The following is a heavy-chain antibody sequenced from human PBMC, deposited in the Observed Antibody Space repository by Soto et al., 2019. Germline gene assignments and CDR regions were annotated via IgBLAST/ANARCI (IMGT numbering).Heavy chain of an antibody. V-gene: IGHV3-23*01. CDR2: IRSSGDTT. CDR3: AKDGRTGTTLGN. Sequence: EVQLLESGGGLVQPGGSLRLSCAASGFTFSSYSMSWVRQAPGKGLEWISAIRSSGDTTFYADSVKGRFTISRDNSKNTLYLQMNSLRAEDTAVYYCAKDGRTGTTLGNWGQGTLVTVST. D-gene: IGHD1-1*01. J-gene: IGHJ4*02. CDR1: GFTFSSYS.